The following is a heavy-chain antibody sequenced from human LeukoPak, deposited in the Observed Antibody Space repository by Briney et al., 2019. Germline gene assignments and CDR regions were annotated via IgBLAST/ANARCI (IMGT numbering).Heavy chain of an antibody. CDR3: AREDTAMVAFDY. Sequence: SETLSLTCAVYGGSFSGYYWSWIRQPPGKGLEWIGEINHSGSTNYSPSLKSRVTISVDTSKNQLSLKLSSVTAADTAVYYCAREDTAMVAFDYWGQGTLVTVSS. D-gene: IGHD5-18*01. CDR1: GGSFSGYY. CDR2: INHSGST. V-gene: IGHV4-34*01. J-gene: IGHJ4*02.